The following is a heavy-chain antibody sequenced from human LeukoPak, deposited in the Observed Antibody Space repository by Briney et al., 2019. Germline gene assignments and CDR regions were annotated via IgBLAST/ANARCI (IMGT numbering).Heavy chain of an antibody. CDR3: AKDEKGSYYDILTGYYGGYFQH. J-gene: IGHJ1*01. Sequence: GGSLRLSCTTSGFTFSSNYMSWVRQALGKGLEWVSVVYSGGRTYYADSVKGRFTISRDNSKNTLYLQMNSLRAEDTAVYYCAKDEKGSYYDILTGYYGGYFQHWGQGTLVTVSS. CDR2: VYSGGRT. D-gene: IGHD3-9*01. V-gene: IGHV3-66*01. CDR1: GFTFSSNY.